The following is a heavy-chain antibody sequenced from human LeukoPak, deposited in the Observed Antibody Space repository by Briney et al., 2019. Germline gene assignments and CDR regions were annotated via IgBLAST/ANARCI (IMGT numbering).Heavy chain of an antibody. CDR1: GFTFSSYG. Sequence: GRSLRLSCAASGFTFSSYGMHWVRQAPGKGLEWVAVISYDGSNKYYADSVKGRLTISRDNSKNTLYLQMNSLRAEDTAVYYCAKIDYGGNWRSDAFDIWGQGTMVTVSS. D-gene: IGHD4-23*01. CDR3: AKIDYGGNWRSDAFDI. V-gene: IGHV3-30*18. J-gene: IGHJ3*02. CDR2: ISYDGSNK.